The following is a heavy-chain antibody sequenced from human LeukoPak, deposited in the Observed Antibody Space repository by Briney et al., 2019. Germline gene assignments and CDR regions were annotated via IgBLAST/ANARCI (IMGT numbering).Heavy chain of an antibody. CDR2: INQDGSEK. CDR3: AREHWIYEIIMDV. Sequence: GGSLRLSCAASGSTLSSYWMSWVRQAPGKGLEWLANINQDGSEKYYVDSVKGRFTISRDNAKNSLYLQMNSLRAEDTAVYYCAREHWIYEIIMDVWGKGTTVTVSS. D-gene: IGHD1-7*01. V-gene: IGHV3-7*01. J-gene: IGHJ6*03. CDR1: GSTLSSYW.